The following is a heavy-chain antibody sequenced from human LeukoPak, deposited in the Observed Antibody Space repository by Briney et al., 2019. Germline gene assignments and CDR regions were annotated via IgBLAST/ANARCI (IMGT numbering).Heavy chain of an antibody. V-gene: IGHV3-23*01. J-gene: IGHJ4*02. Sequence: GGALSLACAASGIDLSYFGMSWVRQAPGKGLEWVSAISGSGGSTYYADSVKGRFTISRDNSKNTLYLQMNSLRAEDTAVYYCAKDRSFGELLYYFDYWGQGTLVTVSS. CDR2: ISGSGGST. CDR3: AKDRSFGELLYYFDY. CDR1: GIDLSYFG. D-gene: IGHD3-10*01.